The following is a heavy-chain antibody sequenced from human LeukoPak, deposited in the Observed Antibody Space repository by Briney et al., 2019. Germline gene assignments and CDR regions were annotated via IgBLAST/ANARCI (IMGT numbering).Heavy chain of an antibody. CDR1: GFTVSSNY. Sequence: PGGSLRLSCAASGFTVSSNYMSWVRQAPGKGLEWVSVIYSDGSTYYADSVKGRFTISRDNSKNTLYLQMDSLRAEDTAVYYCARGYCSGGSCRRTPCDYWSQGSLVTV. J-gene: IGHJ4*02. CDR3: ARGYCSGGSCRRTPCDY. V-gene: IGHV3-66*01. D-gene: IGHD2-15*01. CDR2: IYSDGST.